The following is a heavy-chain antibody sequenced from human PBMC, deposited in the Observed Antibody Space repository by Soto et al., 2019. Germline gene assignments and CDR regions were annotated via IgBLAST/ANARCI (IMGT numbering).Heavy chain of an antibody. CDR2: IIPIFETA. J-gene: IGHJ4*02. Sequence: QVHLVQSGAEVTKAGSSVKVSCKASGGTFSSHAFSWVRQAPGQGLEWVGGIIPIFETANYAQEFQGRVTISADESTNTGILELNKLRSDDTAIYFCAIGDRSLWIGNHWGPGTQVTVS. V-gene: IGHV1-69*01. CDR1: GGTFSSHA. D-gene: IGHD3-10*01. CDR3: AIGDRSLWIGNH.